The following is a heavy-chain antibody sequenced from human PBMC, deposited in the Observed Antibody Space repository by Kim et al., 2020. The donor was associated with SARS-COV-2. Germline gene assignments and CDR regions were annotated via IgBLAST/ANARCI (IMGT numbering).Heavy chain of an antibody. CDR2: INAGNGNT. J-gene: IGHJ4*02. CDR1: GYTFTTCA. D-gene: IGHD4-4*01. CDR3: AREQYSNGPLDS. Sequence: ASVKVSCKASGYTFTTCAIHWVRQAPGQRLEWMGWINAGNGNTKSSQKFQGRVTITRDTSTSTAYMEFSSLRSEDTAVYYCAREQYSNGPLDSWGQGTLV. V-gene: IGHV1-3*01.